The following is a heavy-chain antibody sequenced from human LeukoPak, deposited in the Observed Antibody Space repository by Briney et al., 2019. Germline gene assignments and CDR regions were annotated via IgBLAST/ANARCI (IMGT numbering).Heavy chain of an antibody. CDR1: GGSFSGYY. D-gene: IGHD7-27*01. J-gene: IGHJ2*01. Sequence: SETLSLTCAVYGGSFSGYYWSWIRQPPGKGLEWIGYIFYSGNIYYNPSLKSRLTISLDMSKNQFSLKLSSVTAADTAVYYCARAPGVAEVGRLDLWGRGTLVTVSS. CDR2: IFYSGNI. V-gene: IGHV4-30-4*01. CDR3: ARAPGVAEVGRLDL.